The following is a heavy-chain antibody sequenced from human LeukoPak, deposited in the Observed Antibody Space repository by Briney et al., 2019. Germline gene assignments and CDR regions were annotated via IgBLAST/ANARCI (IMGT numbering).Heavy chain of an antibody. CDR2: IYYSGST. CDR3: ASMIVVVKVFDY. V-gene: IGHV4-31*03. D-gene: IGHD3-22*01. CDR1: GGSISSGGYY. J-gene: IGHJ4*02. Sequence: SQTLSLTCTVSGGSISSGGYYWSWIRQHPGKGLEWIGHIYYSGSTYYNPSLKSRVTISVDTSKNQFSLKLSSVTAADTAVYYCASMIVVVKVFDYWGQGTLVTVSS.